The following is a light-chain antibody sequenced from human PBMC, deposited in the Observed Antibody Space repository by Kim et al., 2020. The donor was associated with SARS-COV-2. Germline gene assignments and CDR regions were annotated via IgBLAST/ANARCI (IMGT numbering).Light chain of an antibody. Sequence: PGGTVTLTCASSTGAVTSGYYPNWFQQKPGQAPRSLIYSTSNKYSWTPARFSGSLLGGKGALTLSGAQPEDEAEYYCLLYYGGAWVFGGGTQLTVL. V-gene: IGLV7-43*01. CDR3: LLYYGGAWV. CDR1: TGAVTSGYY. J-gene: IGLJ3*02. CDR2: STS.